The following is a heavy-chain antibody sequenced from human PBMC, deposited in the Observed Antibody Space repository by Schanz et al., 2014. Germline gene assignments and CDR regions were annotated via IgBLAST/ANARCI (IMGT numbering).Heavy chain of an antibody. D-gene: IGHD3-10*01. CDR1: GFTFSSYA. CDR2: LSGSGGST. V-gene: IGHV3-23*01. Sequence: EVQLLDSGGGLVQPGGSLRLSCAASGFTFSSYAMSWVRQAPGKGLEWVSALSGSGGSTYYADSVKGRFAISRDNAKNSMYLHMKSLRGEDTAVYYCARDNYYGSGSCAYWGQGTLVTVSS. J-gene: IGHJ4*02. CDR3: ARDNYYGSGSCAY.